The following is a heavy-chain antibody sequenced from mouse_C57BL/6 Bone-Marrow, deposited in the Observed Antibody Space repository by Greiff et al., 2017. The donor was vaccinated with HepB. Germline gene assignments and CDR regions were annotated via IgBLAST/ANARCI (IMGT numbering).Heavy chain of an antibody. CDR1: GFTFSSYG. CDR3: ARLNGYKVAY. J-gene: IGHJ3*01. CDR2: ISSGGSYT. D-gene: IGHD2-2*01. V-gene: IGHV5-6*02. Sequence: VMLVESGGDLVKPGGSLKLSCAASGFTFSSYGMSWVRQTPDKRLEWVATISSGGSYTYYPDSVKGRFTISRDNAKNTLYLQMSSLKSEDTAMYYCARLNGYKVAYWGQGTLVTVSA.